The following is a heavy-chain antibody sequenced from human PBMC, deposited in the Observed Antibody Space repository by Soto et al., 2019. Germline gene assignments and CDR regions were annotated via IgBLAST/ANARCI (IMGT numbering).Heavy chain of an antibody. J-gene: IGHJ6*02. D-gene: IGHD6-13*01. V-gene: IGHV3-21*01. CDR2: ISSSSSYI. Sequence: GGSLRLSCAASGFTFSSYSMNWVRQAPGKGLEWVSSISSSSSYIYYADSVKGPFTISRDNAKNSLYLQMNSLRAEDLAAYYWASHNGYSSSWYYYYYGIDVWGQGTTVTVSS. CDR1: GFTFSSYS. CDR3: ASHNGYSSSWYYYYYGIDV.